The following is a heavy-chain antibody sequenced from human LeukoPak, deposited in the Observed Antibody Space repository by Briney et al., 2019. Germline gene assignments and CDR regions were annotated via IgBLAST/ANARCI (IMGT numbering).Heavy chain of an antibody. J-gene: IGHJ3*02. V-gene: IGHV4-34*01. Sequence: GSLRLSCAASGFTFSSYWMSWVRQAPGKGLEWIGEINHSGSTNYNPSLKSRVTISVDTSKNQFSLKLSSVTAADTAVYCCARGYEDIVASDAFDIWGQGTMVTVSS. D-gene: IGHD5-12*01. CDR2: INHSGST. CDR3: ARGYEDIVASDAFDI. CDR1: GFTFSSYW.